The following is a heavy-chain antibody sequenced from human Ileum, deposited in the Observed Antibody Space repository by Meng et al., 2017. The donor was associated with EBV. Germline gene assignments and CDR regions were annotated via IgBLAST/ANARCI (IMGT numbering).Heavy chain of an antibody. Sequence: QVQLQESGPGLVRPSETLSLPCTVPNDSINTGNYWNWVRQSPGKGLEWIGYVYYTGSANYSPSLKSRVTISLDASKNQFSLMLSAVTAADTAVYYCARVSGMVRGVTPRRFDYWGRGTLVTVAS. CDR2: VYYTGSA. CDR1: NDSINTGNY. V-gene: IGHV4-61*01. CDR3: ARVSGMVRGVTPRRFDY. J-gene: IGHJ4*02. D-gene: IGHD3-10*01.